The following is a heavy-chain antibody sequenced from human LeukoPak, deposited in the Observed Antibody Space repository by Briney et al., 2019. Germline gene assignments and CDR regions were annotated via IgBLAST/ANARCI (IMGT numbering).Heavy chain of an antibody. D-gene: IGHD2-2*02. CDR3: VREFIIPERAFDI. CDR2: INSGGRYT. CDR1: GFTFTTYS. Sequence: PGESLRLSCAATGFTFTTYSMNWVRQAPGKGLEWVSSINSGGRYTFSADSVKGRFTISRDNAKNSLYLQMNSLRVEDTAIYYCVREFIIPERAFDIWGQGTMVTVSS. V-gene: IGHV3-21*01. J-gene: IGHJ3*02.